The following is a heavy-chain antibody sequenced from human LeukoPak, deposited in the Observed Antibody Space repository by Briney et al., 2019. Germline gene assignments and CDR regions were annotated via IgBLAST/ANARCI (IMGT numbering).Heavy chain of an antibody. Sequence: GGSLRLSCAASGFTFSSYSMNWVRQAPGKGLELVSSISSSSSYIYYSDSVKGRFTISRDTAKNSLYMQMNSLRAEDTAVYYCARWGFGELPDYWGQGTLVTVSS. V-gene: IGHV3-21*01. J-gene: IGHJ4*02. CDR1: GFTFSSYS. CDR3: ARWGFGELPDY. CDR2: ISSSSSYI. D-gene: IGHD3-10*01.